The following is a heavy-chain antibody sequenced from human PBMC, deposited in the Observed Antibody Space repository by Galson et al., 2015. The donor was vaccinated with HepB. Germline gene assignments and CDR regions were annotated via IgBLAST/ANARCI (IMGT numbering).Heavy chain of an antibody. D-gene: IGHD3-3*01. CDR2: IYTSGST. J-gene: IGHJ3*01. CDR3: ARGIWGFAVWSGQNDAFDL. Sequence: SETLSLTCTVSGGSISGFFWSWIRQPAGKGPEWIGRIYTSGSTTYNPALKSRVTLLVETSRNQFSLKMTSVTAADTAVYYCARGIWGFAVWSGQNDAFDLWGQGTLVSVSS. CDR1: GGSISGFF. V-gene: IGHV4-4*07.